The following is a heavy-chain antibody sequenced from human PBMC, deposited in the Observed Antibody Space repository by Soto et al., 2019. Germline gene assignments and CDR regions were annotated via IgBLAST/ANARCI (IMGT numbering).Heavy chain of an antibody. J-gene: IGHJ4*02. D-gene: IGHD6-25*01. CDR3: ASGYKYPSDY. CDR1: GASVTSGGYY. Sequence: QVQLQESGPGLVKPSQTLSVTCTVSGASVTSGGYYWTWIRQHSGKGLEWIGHIYSDGRTYYSPSPKSRLTISLDMSKNQFSLRLTSVTVADTAVYYCASGYKYPSDYWGQGTLVAVSS. CDR2: IYSDGRT. V-gene: IGHV4-31*03.